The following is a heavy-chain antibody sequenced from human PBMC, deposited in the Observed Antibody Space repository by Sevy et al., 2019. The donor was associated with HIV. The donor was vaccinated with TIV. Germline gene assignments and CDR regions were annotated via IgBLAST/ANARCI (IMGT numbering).Heavy chain of an antibody. CDR3: AGSYFDSSGYSPLYYYGMDV. Sequence: ASVKVSCKACGGTFSNYAISWVRQAPGQGLEWMGGFIPMFDTANYAQKFQGKVTLTADGSTTTAYMELSSLRSDDTAVYYCAGSYFDSSGYSPLYYYGMDVWGQGTTVTVSS. CDR2: FIPMFDTA. J-gene: IGHJ6*02. V-gene: IGHV1-69*13. CDR1: GGTFSNYA. D-gene: IGHD3-22*01.